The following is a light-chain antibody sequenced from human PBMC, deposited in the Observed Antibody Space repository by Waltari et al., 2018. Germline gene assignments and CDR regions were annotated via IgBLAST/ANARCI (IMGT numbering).Light chain of an antibody. CDR2: DAS. J-gene: IGKJ2*01. Sequence: VLTQSPATLYVSPGDTATLSCRASRSVGVNLAWYQQKPGQTTRLLIYDASKWATASPSRLSAGGSGTEFTRTIISLQSEDSAIYYCHQYNTWPPATFVPGTKLDI. CDR1: RSVGVN. V-gene: IGKV3-15*01. CDR3: HQYNTWPPAT.